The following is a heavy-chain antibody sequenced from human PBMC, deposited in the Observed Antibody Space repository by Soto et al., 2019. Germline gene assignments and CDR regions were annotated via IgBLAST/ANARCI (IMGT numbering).Heavy chain of an antibody. CDR2: MDPNSGNT. J-gene: IGHJ4*02. D-gene: IGHD1-26*01. CDR1: GYTFTSYD. CDR3: AREISGSYRFDY. Sequence: QVQLVQSGAEVKKPGASVKVSCKASGYTFTSYDINWVRQATGQGLEWMGWMDPNSGNTGYAQEFQGRVTMTRNTSISTAYMGLSRLRSEDTAVYFCAREISGSYRFDYWGQGTLVTVSS. V-gene: IGHV1-8*01.